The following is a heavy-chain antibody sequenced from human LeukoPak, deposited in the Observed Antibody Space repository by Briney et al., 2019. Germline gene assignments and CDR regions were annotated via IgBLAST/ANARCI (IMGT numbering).Heavy chain of an antibody. Sequence: SETLSLTCTVSGDSISSGDYYWSWIRQPAGKGLEWIGRVYTSGDTNYNPPLKSRVTISLDTSKNQFSLKLSSVTAADTAVYYCARDSSYVPYHFDYWGQGTLVTVSS. CDR2: VYTSGDT. CDR3: ARDSSYVPYHFDY. V-gene: IGHV4-61*02. D-gene: IGHD2-2*01. CDR1: GDSISSGDYY. J-gene: IGHJ4*02.